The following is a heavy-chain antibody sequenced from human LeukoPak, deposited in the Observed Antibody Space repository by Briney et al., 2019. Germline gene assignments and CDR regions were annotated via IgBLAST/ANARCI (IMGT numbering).Heavy chain of an antibody. D-gene: IGHD3-16*01. V-gene: IGHV3-48*03. CDR3: ARDGGSPSGV. J-gene: IGHJ4*02. CDR2: ISSSGSTI. Sequence: PGGFLRLSCAASGFTFSSYEMNWVRQAPGKGLEWVSYISSSGSTIYYADSVKGRFTISRDNAKNSLYLQMDSLRAEDTAVYYCARDGGSPSGVWGQGTLVTVSS. CDR1: GFTFSSYE.